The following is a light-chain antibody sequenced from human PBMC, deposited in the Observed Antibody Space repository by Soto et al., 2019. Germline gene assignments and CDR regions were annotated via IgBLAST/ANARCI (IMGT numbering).Light chain of an antibody. J-gene: IGLJ2*01. CDR2: GNS. CDR3: QSYDSSLSGHVV. CDR1: SSNIGAGYD. V-gene: IGLV1-40*01. Sequence: QSVLTQPPSVSGAPGQRITISCTGSSSNIGAGYDVHWYQQLPGTAPKLIIYGNSNRPSGVPDRFSGSKSGTSASLAITGLQAEDEADYYCQSYDSSLSGHVVFGGGTKVTFL.